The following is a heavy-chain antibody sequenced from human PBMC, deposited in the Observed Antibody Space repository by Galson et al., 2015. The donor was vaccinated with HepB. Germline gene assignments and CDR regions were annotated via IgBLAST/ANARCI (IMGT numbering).Heavy chain of an antibody. CDR2: ISAYNGNT. J-gene: IGHJ2*01. CDR3: ARDIVVVVAADDQYFDL. CDR1: GYTFTSYG. Sequence: SVKVSCKASGYTFTSYGISWVRQAPGQGLEWMGWISAYNGNTNYAQKLQGRVTMTTDTSTSTAYMELRSLRSDDTAVYYCARDIVVVVAADDQYFDLWGRGTLVTVSS. D-gene: IGHD2-15*01. V-gene: IGHV1-18*01.